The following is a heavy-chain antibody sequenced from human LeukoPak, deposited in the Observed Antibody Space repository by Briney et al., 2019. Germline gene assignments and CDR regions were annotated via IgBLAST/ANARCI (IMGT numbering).Heavy chain of an antibody. CDR1: GFTFGPFW. D-gene: IGHD1-14*01. CDR3: VRDQGRYFFDY. Sequence: PGESLRLSCAASGFTFGPFWMHWVRQAPGKGLVWVSRINSDGRTTNYADSVKGRFTISRDNAKNMVYLQMNSLRVEDTAVYYCVRDQGRYFFDYWGQGNLVTVSS. V-gene: IGHV3-74*01. J-gene: IGHJ4*02. CDR2: INSDGRTT.